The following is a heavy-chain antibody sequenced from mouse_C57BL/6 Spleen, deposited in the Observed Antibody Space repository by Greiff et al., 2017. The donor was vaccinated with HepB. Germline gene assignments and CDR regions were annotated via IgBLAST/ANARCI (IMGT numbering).Heavy chain of an antibody. CDR2: IYPGDGDT. Sequence: QVQLKQSGPELVKPGASVKISCKASGYAFSSSWMNWVKQRPGKGLEWIGRIYPGDGDTNYNGKFKGKATLTADKSSSTAYMQLSSLTSEDSAVYFCARHPPTVPLYLDYWGQGTTLTVSS. D-gene: IGHD1-1*01. V-gene: IGHV1-82*01. CDR1: GYAFSSSW. CDR3: ARHPPTVPLYLDY. J-gene: IGHJ2*01.